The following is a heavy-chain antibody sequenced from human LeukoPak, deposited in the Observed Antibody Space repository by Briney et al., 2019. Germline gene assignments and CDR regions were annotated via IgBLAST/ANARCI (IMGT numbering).Heavy chain of an antibody. Sequence: GGSLRLSCAASGFTFSSYAMHWVRQAPGKGLEWVAVISYDGSNKYYADSVKGRFTISRDNSKNTLYLQMNSLRAEDTAVYYCARDQTRRIAVAGIFDYWGQGTLVTVSS. CDR3: ARDQTRRIAVAGIFDY. CDR2: ISYDGSNK. D-gene: IGHD6-13*01. CDR1: GFTFSSYA. V-gene: IGHV3-30*04. J-gene: IGHJ4*02.